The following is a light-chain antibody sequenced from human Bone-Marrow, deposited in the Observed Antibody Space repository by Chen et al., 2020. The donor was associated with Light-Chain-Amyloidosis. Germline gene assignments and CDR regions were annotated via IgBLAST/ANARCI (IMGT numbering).Light chain of an antibody. CDR2: NNS. V-gene: IGLV1-47*01. Sequence: VLTQPSSVSVAPGQTATIACGGNNIGSTSVHWYQQLPGTAPKLLIYNNSQRPSGVPDRSSGAKSGTSSALAISGLRSEDESDYYCAAWDDSLSMWVFGGGTKVTVL. CDR3: AAWDDSLSMWV. J-gene: IGLJ3*02. CDR1: NIGSTS.